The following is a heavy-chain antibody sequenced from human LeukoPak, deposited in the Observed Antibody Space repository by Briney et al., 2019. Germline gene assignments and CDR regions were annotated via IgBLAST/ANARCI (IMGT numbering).Heavy chain of an antibody. CDR1: GFTFSSYA. V-gene: IGHV3-23*01. CDR3: ARERSGMGHPIDY. D-gene: IGHD1-1*01. CDR2: ISGSGDST. J-gene: IGHJ4*02. Sequence: PGGSLRLSCAASGFTFSSYAMNWVRQAPGKGLEWVSIISGSGDSTYYADSVKGRFTISRDNSKNTLYLQMDSLKVEDTAVYYCARERSGMGHPIDYWGQGTLVTVSS.